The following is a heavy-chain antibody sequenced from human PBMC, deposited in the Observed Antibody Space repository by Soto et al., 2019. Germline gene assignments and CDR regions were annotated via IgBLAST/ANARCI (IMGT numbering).Heavy chain of an antibody. CDR2: ISYDGSNK. CDR3: AKDAYGMDV. J-gene: IGHJ6*02. V-gene: IGHV3-30*18. Sequence: SLRLSCAASGFTFSSYGMHWVRQAPGKGLEWVAVISYDGSNKYYADSVKGRFTISRDNSKNTLYLQMNSLRAEDTAVYYCAKDAYGMDVWGQGTTVTVSS. CDR1: GFTFSSYG.